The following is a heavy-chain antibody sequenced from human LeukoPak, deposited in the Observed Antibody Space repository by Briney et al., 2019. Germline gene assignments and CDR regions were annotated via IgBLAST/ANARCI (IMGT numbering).Heavy chain of an antibody. V-gene: IGHV3-7*03. Sequence: GGSLRLSCAASAFTFSSYWMSWVRQAPGNGLEWVANIDQDGSEKYYVESMKGRITISRDTAKNSLYLQMNSLRAEDTAVYYCARDCSGGSCPYYYYGMDVWGQGTTVTVSS. J-gene: IGHJ6*02. CDR2: IDQDGSEK. CDR1: AFTFSSYW. D-gene: IGHD2-15*01. CDR3: ARDCSGGSCPYYYYGMDV.